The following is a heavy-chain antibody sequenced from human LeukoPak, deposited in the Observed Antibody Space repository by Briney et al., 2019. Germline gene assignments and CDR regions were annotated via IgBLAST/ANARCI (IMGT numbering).Heavy chain of an antibody. CDR1: GFTFSSYW. J-gene: IGHJ5*02. V-gene: IGHV3-7*01. CDR3: ARDDCSSISCYHNWFDP. Sequence: GGSLRLSCAASGFTFSSYWMSWVRRAPGKGLEWVAHIKQDGSEKYYVDSVKGRFTISRDNAKNSLYLQMNSLRAEDTAVYYCARDDCSSISCYHNWFDPWGQGTLVTVSS. CDR2: IKQDGSEK. D-gene: IGHD2-2*01.